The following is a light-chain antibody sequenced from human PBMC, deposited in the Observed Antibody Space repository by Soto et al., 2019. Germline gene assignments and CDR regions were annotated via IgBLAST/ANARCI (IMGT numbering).Light chain of an antibody. Sequence: QMTQSPSSLSASVGARVTITCRASQNIRTYLNWYQQKPGKAPSLLIYGASTLQSGVPSRFSGSGSATDFTLTITSLRPEDFATYYCQQSDTTPRTFGQGTKVEIK. CDR3: QQSDTTPRT. CDR1: QNIRTY. CDR2: GAS. V-gene: IGKV1-39*01. J-gene: IGKJ1*01.